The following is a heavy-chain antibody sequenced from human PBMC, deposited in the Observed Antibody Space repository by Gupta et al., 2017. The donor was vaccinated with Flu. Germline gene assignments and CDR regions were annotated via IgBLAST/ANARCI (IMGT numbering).Heavy chain of an antibody. D-gene: IGHD3-22*01. J-gene: IGHJ6*02. V-gene: IGHV3-21*01. CDR1: GFTFSGYS. CDR2: ISSSSSYI. CDR3: ARVRISGYYDYYYYYGMDV. Sequence: VQLVASGGGLVKPGVSLRLSSPASGFTFSGYSMNWVRQAPGKGLEWVSSISSSSSYIYYADSVKGRFNIYRDNAKNSLYLQMNSLRAEDTAVYYCARVRISGYYDYYYYYGMDVWGQGTTVTVS.